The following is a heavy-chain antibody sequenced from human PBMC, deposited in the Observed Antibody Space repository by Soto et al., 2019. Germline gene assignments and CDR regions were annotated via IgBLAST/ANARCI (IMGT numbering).Heavy chain of an antibody. J-gene: IGHJ4*02. CDR1: GFTFSSYA. CDR3: AKTYDYIWGSYSGFDY. Sequence: PGGSLRLSCAASGFTFSSYAMSWVRQAPGKGLEWVSAISGSGGSTYYADSVKGRFTISRDNSKNTLYLQMNSLRAEDTAVYYCAKTYDYIWGSYSGFDYWGRGTLVTVSS. V-gene: IGHV3-23*01. CDR2: ISGSGGST. D-gene: IGHD3-16*01.